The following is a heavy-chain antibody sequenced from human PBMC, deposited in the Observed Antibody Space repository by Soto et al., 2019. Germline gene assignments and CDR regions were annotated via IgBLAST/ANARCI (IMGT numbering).Heavy chain of an antibody. CDR2: ISSSGTTI. Sequence: QVQLVESGGGLVKPGGSLRLSCAASGFTFSDYYMSWIRQAPGKGLEWVSYISSSGTTIYYADSVKGRFTISRDNAKNSLFLQMNSLRAEDTAVYYCARDGNHPLHHHYCYYMDVWGRGTTVTVSS. V-gene: IGHV3-11*01. D-gene: IGHD4-4*01. CDR1: GFTFSDYY. J-gene: IGHJ6*03. CDR3: ARDGNHPLHHHYCYYMDV.